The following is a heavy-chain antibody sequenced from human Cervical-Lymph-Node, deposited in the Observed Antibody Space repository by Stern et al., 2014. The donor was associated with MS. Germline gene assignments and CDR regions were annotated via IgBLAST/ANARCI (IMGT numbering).Heavy chain of an antibody. CDR2: IITMFGTA. CDR1: GGTFSSYT. V-gene: IGHV1-69*14. CDR3: ARTDYYDSSGYYDDAFDI. Sequence: QVQLVQSGAEVKKPGSSVKVSCKASGGTFSSYTIAWVRQAPGQGLEWMGEIITMFGTAKYAQRFQGRVTITADKSTSTAYMELSSLRSEDTAVYYCARTDYYDSSGYYDDAFDIWGQGTMVTVSS. J-gene: IGHJ3*02. D-gene: IGHD3-22*01.